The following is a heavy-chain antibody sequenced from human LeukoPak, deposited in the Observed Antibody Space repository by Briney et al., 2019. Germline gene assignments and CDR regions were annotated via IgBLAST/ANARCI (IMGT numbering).Heavy chain of an antibody. V-gene: IGHV5-51*01. Sequence: GGSLQISCKGSGYPFNTYWTGGVRQMPGKGLEGMGIIYPADSDTRYSPSFQGQVTFSADQSISTVFLQWSSLKDSDSAMYYCARLSGSGSYYPFDYWGQGTLVTVSS. J-gene: IGHJ4*02. CDR3: ARLSGSGSYYPFDY. CDR2: IYPADSDT. D-gene: IGHD3-10*01. CDR1: GYPFNTYW.